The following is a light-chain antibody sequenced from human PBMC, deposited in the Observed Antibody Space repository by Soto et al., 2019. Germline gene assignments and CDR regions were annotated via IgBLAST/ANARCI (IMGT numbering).Light chain of an antibody. Sequence: GLTQSPGTLYFSPVERATLSCSASQSVSSTHLAWYQQKPGQAPRLLIYGASSRATGIPDRFSGSGSGTDFTLTISRLEPEDFAVYYCQQFGSSPRTFGQGTKVDIK. J-gene: IGKJ1*01. CDR3: QQFGSSPRT. CDR2: GAS. V-gene: IGKV3-20*01. CDR1: QSVSSTH.